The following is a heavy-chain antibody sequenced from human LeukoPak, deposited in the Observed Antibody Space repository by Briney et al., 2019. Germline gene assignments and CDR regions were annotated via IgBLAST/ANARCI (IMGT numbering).Heavy chain of an antibody. V-gene: IGHV2-5*02. CDR3: AHSIVVIPSAMRDAFNI. J-gene: IGHJ3*02. CDR2: IYWDDDR. CDR1: GFSLSTSGVG. Sequence: SGPTLVNPTQTLTLTCTFSGFSLSTSGVGVNWIRQPPGKALEWLALIYWDDDRRYNPSLKSRLTITKDTSKNQVVLTMTNMDPVDTATYYCAHSIVVIPSAMRDAFNIWGQGTMVTVSS. D-gene: IGHD2-2*01.